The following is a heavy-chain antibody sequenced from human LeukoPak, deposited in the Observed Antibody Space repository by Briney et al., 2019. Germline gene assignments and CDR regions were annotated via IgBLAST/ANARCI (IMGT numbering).Heavy chain of an antibody. Sequence: PSETLSLTCTASGGSISSYYWSWIRQPPGKGLEWIGYIYYSGSTNYNPSLKSRVTISVDTSKNQFSLKLSSVTAADTAVYYCARGHFWSGHNWFDPWGQGTLVTVSS. D-gene: IGHD3-3*02. J-gene: IGHJ5*02. CDR1: GGSISSYY. CDR2: IYYSGST. V-gene: IGHV4-59*01. CDR3: ARGHFWSGHNWFDP.